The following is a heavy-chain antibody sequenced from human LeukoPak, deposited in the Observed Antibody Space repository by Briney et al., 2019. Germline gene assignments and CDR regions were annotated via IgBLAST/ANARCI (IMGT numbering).Heavy chain of an antibody. CDR3: ARGGFYGDYPIDY. V-gene: IGHV3-33*01. D-gene: IGHD4-17*01. Sequence: GRSLRLSCAASGFTFSSYGMHWVRQAPGKGLEWVAVIWYDGSNKYYADSVKGRFTISRDNSKNTLYLQMNSLRAEDTAVYHCARGGFYGDYPIDYWGQGTLVTVSS. CDR1: GFTFSSYG. J-gene: IGHJ4*02. CDR2: IWYDGSNK.